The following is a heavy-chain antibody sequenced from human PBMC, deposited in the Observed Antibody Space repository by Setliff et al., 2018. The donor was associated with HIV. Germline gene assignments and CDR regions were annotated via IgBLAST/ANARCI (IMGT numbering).Heavy chain of an antibody. D-gene: IGHD3-22*01. CDR1: GYTSTGYY. Sequence: ASVKVSCKASGYTSTGYYIHWVRQAPGQGLEWMGWINPNSGGTNYAQKFQGRVTMTRDTSISTAYMELSRLRSDDTAVYYCARDFLAEYYYDSSASDYWGQGTLVTVSS. CDR2: INPNSGGT. V-gene: IGHV1-2*02. CDR3: ARDFLAEYYYDSSASDY. J-gene: IGHJ4*02.